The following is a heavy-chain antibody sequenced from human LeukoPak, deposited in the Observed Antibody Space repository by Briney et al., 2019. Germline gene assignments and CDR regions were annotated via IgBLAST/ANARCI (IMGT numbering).Heavy chain of an antibody. CDR1: GGSFSGYY. Sequence: SETLSLTCAVYGGSFSGYYWSWIRQPPGKGLEWIGEINHSGSTNYNPSLKSRVTISVDTSKNQFSLKLSSVTAADTAVYYCARGSRRYCSGGSCYGTLDYWGQGTLVTVSS. J-gene: IGHJ4*02. CDR3: ARGSRRYCSGGSCYGTLDY. D-gene: IGHD2-15*01. CDR2: INHSGST. V-gene: IGHV4-34*01.